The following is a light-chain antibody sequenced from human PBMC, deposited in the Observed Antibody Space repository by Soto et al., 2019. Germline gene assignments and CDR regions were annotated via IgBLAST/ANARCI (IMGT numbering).Light chain of an antibody. Sequence: DIQMTQSPSTLAASVVDSVTITFRASQSISNWLAWYQQKPGKAPKLLIYDASSLESGVPSRFSGSGSGTEFTLTISRLQPDDFATYHCQQYNSYLWTFGQGTKVDIK. CDR1: QSISNW. CDR2: DAS. CDR3: QQYNSYLWT. J-gene: IGKJ1*01. V-gene: IGKV1-5*01.